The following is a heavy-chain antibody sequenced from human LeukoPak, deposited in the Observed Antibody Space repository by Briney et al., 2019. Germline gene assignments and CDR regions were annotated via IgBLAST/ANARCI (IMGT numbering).Heavy chain of an antibody. CDR3: ARDDGDNAYDY. Sequence: LSLTCAVYGGSFSGYYWSWIRQPPGKGLEWVSYISSTGTSIYYADSVKGRFTISRDNAKNSLYLQMNSLRAEDTAVYYCARDDGDNAYDYWGQGTLVTVSS. CDR1: GGSFSGYY. D-gene: IGHD4-17*01. J-gene: IGHJ4*02. V-gene: IGHV3-11*04. CDR2: ISSTGTSI.